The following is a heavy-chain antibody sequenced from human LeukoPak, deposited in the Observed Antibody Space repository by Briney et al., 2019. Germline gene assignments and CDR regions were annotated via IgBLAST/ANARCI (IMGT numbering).Heavy chain of an antibody. J-gene: IGHJ6*02. CDR2: TSYDESDK. D-gene: IGHD2-15*01. V-gene: IGHV3-30*18. CDR1: GFTFSNYG. CDR3: AKGVVAATNAAYYGMDV. Sequence: GRSLRLSCAASGFTFSNYGMHWVRQAPGKGLEWVAVTSYDESDKYYADSVKGRFTISRDNSKNTLYLQMNSLRPEDTAVYYCAKGVVAATNAAYYGMDVWDQGTTVTVSS.